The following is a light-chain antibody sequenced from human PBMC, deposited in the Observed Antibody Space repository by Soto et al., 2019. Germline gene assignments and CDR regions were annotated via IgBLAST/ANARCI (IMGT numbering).Light chain of an antibody. CDR3: SSYTTSSTYV. V-gene: IGLV2-18*02. CDR2: EVS. J-gene: IGLJ1*01. Sequence: QSALTQPPSVSGSPGQSVTISCTGTSRDIGSYNRVSWYQPSPGTAPKLMTYEVSHRPSGVSDRLSGSKSGNTASLAISGLPAEFEADYYCSSYTTSSTYVFGAGTQVTVL. CDR1: SRDIGSYNR.